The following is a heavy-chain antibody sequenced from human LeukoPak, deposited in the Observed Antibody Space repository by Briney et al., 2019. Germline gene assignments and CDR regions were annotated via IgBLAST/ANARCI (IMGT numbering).Heavy chain of an antibody. V-gene: IGHV3-30*18. CDR2: ISYDGSNK. Sequence: GRSLRLSCAASGFTFSSYGMHWVRQAPGKGLEWVAVISYDGSNKYYADSVKGRFTISRDNSKNTLYLQMNSLRVEDTAVYYCAKVLRYFDWLLSPFDYWGQGTLVTVSS. CDR3: AKVLRYFDWLLSPFDY. D-gene: IGHD3-9*01. J-gene: IGHJ4*02. CDR1: GFTFSSYG.